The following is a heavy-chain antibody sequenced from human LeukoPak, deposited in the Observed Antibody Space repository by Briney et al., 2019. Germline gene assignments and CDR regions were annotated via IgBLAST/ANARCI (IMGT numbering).Heavy chain of an antibody. V-gene: IGHV1-69*04. D-gene: IGHD4-17*01. CDR2: IIPILGIA. J-gene: IGHJ5*02. CDR3: ARDHVPDYGDYAGYGWFDP. Sequence: SVKVSCKASGGTFSSYAISWVRQTPGQGLEWMGRIIPILGIANYAQKFQGRVTITADKSTSTAYMELSSLRSEDTAVYYCARDHVPDYGDYAGYGWFDPWGQGTLVTVSS. CDR1: GGTFSSYA.